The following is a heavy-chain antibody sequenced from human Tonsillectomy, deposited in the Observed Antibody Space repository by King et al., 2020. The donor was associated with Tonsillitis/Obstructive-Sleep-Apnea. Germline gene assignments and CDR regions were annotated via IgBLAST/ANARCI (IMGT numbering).Heavy chain of an antibody. J-gene: IGHJ3*02. CDR3: AREDGYCSGGSCYSKAFDI. CDR2: ISYDGGNK. CDR1: RFTFSSYA. Sequence: QLVQSGGGVVQPGRSLRLSCAASRFTFSSYAMHWVRQVPGKGLEWVAVISYDGGNKYYADSVKGRFTISRDNSKNTLYLQMNSLRAEDTAGYYCAREDGYCSGGSCYSKAFDIWGQGTMVTVSS. D-gene: IGHD2-15*01. V-gene: IGHV3-30*01.